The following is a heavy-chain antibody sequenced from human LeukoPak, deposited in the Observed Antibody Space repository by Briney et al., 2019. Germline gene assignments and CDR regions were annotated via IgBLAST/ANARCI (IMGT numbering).Heavy chain of an antibody. CDR2: IYYSGST. J-gene: IGHJ3*02. D-gene: IGHD3-10*01. V-gene: IGHV4-61*08. CDR3: ARGDYGSGSYVNAFDI. Sequence: SETLSLTCTVSGGSISSGGYYWSWIRQHPGKGLEWIGYIYYSGSTNYNPSLKSRVTTSVDTSKNQFSLKLSSVTAADTAVYYCARGDYGSGSYVNAFDIWGQGTMVTVSS. CDR1: GGSISSGGYY.